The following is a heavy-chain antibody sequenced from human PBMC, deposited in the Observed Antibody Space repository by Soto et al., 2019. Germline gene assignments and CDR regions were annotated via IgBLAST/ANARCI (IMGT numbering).Heavy chain of an antibody. Sequence: ASVKVSCKASGGTFSSYAISWVRQAPGQGLEWMGGIIPIFGTANYAQKFQGRVTITADESTSTAYMELSSLRPEDMAVYYCARSPMNRGVIGAFDSWGQGTLVTVSS. CDR3: ARSPMNRGVIGAFDS. D-gene: IGHD3-10*01. J-gene: IGHJ4*02. V-gene: IGHV1-69*13. CDR2: IIPIFGTA. CDR1: GGTFSSYA.